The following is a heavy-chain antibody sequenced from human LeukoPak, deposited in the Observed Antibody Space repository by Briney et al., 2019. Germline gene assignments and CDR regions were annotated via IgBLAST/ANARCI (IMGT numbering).Heavy chain of an antibody. CDR3: AREVLSGYPLNWFDP. J-gene: IGHJ5*02. CDR2: INAGNGNT. Sequence: GASVKVSCKASGYTFTRYAMHWVRQAPGQRFEWMGRINAGNGNTKYSQKFQGRVTITRDTSASTAYMELSSLRSEDTAVYYCAREVLSGYPLNWFDPWGQGTLVTVSS. D-gene: IGHD5-12*01. V-gene: IGHV1-3*01. CDR1: GYTFTRYA.